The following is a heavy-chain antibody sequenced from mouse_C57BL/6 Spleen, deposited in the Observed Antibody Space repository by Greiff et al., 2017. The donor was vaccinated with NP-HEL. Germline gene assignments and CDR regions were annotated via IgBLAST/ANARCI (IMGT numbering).Heavy chain of an antibody. CDR2: ISYSGST. CDR1: GYSITSGYD. CDR3: ARVHYYGSWFAY. D-gene: IGHD1-1*01. Sequence: EVKVIESGPGMVKPSQSLSLTCTVTGYSITSGYDWHWIRHFPGNKLEWMGYISYSGSTNYNPSLKSRISITHDTSKNHFFLELNSVTTEDTATYYCARVHYYGSWFAYWGQGTLVTVSA. J-gene: IGHJ3*01. V-gene: IGHV3-1*01.